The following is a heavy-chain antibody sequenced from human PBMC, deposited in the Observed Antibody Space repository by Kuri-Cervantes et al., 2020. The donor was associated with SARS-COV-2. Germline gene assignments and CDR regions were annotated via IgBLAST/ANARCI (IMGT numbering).Heavy chain of an antibody. Sequence: ASVKVSCKASGYTFTGYYMHWVRQAPGQGLEWMGWINPNSGGTNYAQKFQGRVTMTRDTSISTAYMELSSLRSEDTAVYYCARGRYSGYDYDSWYFDYWGQGTLVTVSS. D-gene: IGHD5-12*01. V-gene: IGHV1-2*02. CDR2: INPNSGGT. CDR3: ARGRYSGYDYDSWYFDY. CDR1: GYTFTGYY. J-gene: IGHJ4*02.